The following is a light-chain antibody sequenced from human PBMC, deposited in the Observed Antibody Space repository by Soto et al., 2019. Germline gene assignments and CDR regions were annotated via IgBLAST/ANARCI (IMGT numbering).Light chain of an antibody. CDR2: GAS. CDR1: QSVSRN. J-gene: IGKJ1*01. Sequence: EIVMTQSPATLSVSPGERATLSCRASQSVSRNLAWYQQKPGQAPRLLIYGASTRATGIPARFSGSGSGTEFTLTISSLQSEDFAVYNCQQYKNWPVTFGQGTKVEIK. V-gene: IGKV3-15*01. CDR3: QQYKNWPVT.